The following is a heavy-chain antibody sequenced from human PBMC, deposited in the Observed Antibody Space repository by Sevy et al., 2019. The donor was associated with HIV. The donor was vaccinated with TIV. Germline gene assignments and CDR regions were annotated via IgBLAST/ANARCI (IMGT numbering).Heavy chain of an antibody. J-gene: IGHJ4*02. V-gene: IGHV1-46*01. CDR3: ARATSCGGDCYSLDY. CDR1: GYIFITNY. CDR2: INPGGGYT. Sequence: ASAKVSCKASGYIFITNYIYWVRQAPGQGLEWMGIINPGGGYTTYAQKFQGRVTMTSDASTSTVYMELSSLISEDTAVYYCARATSCGGDCYSLDYWGQGTLVTVSS. D-gene: IGHD2-21*02.